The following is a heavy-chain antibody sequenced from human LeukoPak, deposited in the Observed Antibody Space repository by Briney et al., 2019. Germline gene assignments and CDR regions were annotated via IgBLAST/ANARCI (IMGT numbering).Heavy chain of an antibody. J-gene: IGHJ4*02. CDR2: IYTSGST. D-gene: IGHD5-12*01. CDR1: GGSISSYY. CDR3: ARASGYIGYDWVYYFDY. V-gene: IGHV4-4*07. Sequence: SETLSLTCTVSGGSISSYYWSWIRQPAGKGLEWIGRIYTSGSTNYNPSLKSRVTMSVDTSKNQFSLKLSSVTAADTAVYYCARASGYIGYDWVYYFDYWGQGTLVTVFS.